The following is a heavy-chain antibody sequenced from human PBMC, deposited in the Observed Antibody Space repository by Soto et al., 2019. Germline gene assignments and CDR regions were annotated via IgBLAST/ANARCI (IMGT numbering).Heavy chain of an antibody. Sequence: EVQLVESGGGLVKPGGSLRLSCAASGFTFSSYSMNWVRQAPGKGLEWVSSISSSSSYIYYADSVKGRFTISRDNAKNSLYLQINSLRAEDTAVYYCARDSSSWPINWFDPWGQGTLVTVSS. CDR3: ARDSSSWPINWFDP. J-gene: IGHJ5*02. CDR2: ISSSSSYI. D-gene: IGHD6-13*01. V-gene: IGHV3-21*01. CDR1: GFTFSSYS.